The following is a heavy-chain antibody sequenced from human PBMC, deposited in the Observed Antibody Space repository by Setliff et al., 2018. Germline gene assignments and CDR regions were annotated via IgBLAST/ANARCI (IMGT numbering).Heavy chain of an antibody. Sequence: SETLSLTCSVSGGAVSGDYWTWVRQPPGKGLEYIGYINYSGSTNYNPSLKSRVTISGDTSKNQVSLRLSSVTAADTAVYYCARGLEGEDYFYYMDVWGKGNTVTVSS. V-gene: IGHV4-59*02. J-gene: IGHJ6*03. D-gene: IGHD2-21*01. CDR1: GGAVSGDY. CDR2: INYSGST. CDR3: ARGLEGEDYFYYMDV.